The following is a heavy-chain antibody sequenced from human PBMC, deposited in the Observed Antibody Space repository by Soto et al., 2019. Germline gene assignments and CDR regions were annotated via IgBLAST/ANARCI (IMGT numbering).Heavy chain of an antibody. V-gene: IGHV3-74*01. CDR1: GFSFSSHC. D-gene: IGHD2-2*01. J-gene: IGHJ4*02. CDR3: VKSPISYCSGTSCYRYFDI. CDR2: INRDGSST. Sequence: PGGSLRLSCAASGFSFSSHCMHWIRQDPEKGLVWVSHINRDGSSTAYADSVKGRFTISRDNAKNTLYLQMDSLRADDTAVYYCVKSPISYCSGTSCYRYFDIWGQGALVTVSS.